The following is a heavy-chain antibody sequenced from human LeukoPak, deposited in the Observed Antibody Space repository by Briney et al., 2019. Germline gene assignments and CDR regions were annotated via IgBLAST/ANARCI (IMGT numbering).Heavy chain of an antibody. V-gene: IGHV3-66*01. CDR2: IYSGGST. CDR3: AXXXXXXRXTNPGGY. CDR1: XFTVSSNY. Sequence: CAASXFTVSSNYMSWVRQAPGKGLEWVSVIYSGGSTYYADSVKGRFTISRDNSKNTLYLQMNSLRGEDTAVYYCAXXXXXXRXTNPGGYWGRGTLVTVSS. J-gene: IGHJ4*02. D-gene: IGHD2-2*01.